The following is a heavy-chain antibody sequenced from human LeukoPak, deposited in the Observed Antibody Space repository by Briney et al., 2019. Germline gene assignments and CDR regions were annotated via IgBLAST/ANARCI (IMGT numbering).Heavy chain of an antibody. D-gene: IGHD3-9*01. V-gene: IGHV3-74*01. CDR1: GFTFSSYW. Sequence: SGGSLRLSCAASGFTFSSYWMHWVRQVPGKGLVWVSRIDTDGSSTLYADSVKDRFTISRDNAKNTLYLQMSSLRAEDTAVYYCARGHPGFYDISDYWGQGTLVTVSS. CDR2: IDTDGSST. CDR3: ARGHPGFYDISDY. J-gene: IGHJ4*02.